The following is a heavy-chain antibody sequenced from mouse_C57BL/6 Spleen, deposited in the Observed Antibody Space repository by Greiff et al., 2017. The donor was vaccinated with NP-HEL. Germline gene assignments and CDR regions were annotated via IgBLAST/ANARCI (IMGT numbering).Heavy chain of an antibody. D-gene: IGHD2-1*01. CDR2: IDPSDSYT. CDR1: GYTFTSYW. V-gene: IGHV1-69*01. J-gene: IGHJ2*01. CDR3: ARWDYGKDFDY. Sequence: QVQLQQPGAELVMPGASVKLSCKASGYTFTSYWMHWVKQRPGQGLEWIGEIDPSDSYTNYNQKFKGKSTLTVDKSSSTAYMQLSSLTSEDSAVYYCARWDYGKDFDYWGQGTTLTVSS.